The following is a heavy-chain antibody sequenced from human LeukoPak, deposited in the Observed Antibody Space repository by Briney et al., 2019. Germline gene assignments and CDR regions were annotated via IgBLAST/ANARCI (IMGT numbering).Heavy chain of an antibody. CDR3: ARAGYCSSTSCDYLDY. J-gene: IGHJ4*02. CDR1: GDSVSGNSAA. CDR2: TYYRSKWYN. D-gene: IGHD2-2*03. Sequence: SQTLSLTCAISGDSVSGNSAAWNWIRQAPSRGLEWLGRTYYRSKWYNDYAVSVKSRITINPDTSKNQFSLQLNSVTPEDTAVYYCARAGYCSSTSCDYLDYWGQGTLVTVSS. V-gene: IGHV6-1*01.